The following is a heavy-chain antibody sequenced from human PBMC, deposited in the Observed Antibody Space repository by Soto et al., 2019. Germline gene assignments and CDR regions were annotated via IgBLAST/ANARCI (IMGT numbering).Heavy chain of an antibody. CDR2: ISGSGGST. CDR1: GFTFSSYA. J-gene: IGHJ4*02. Sequence: EVQLLESGGGLVQPGGSLRLSCAASGFTFSSYAMSWVRQAPGKGLEWVSAISGSGGSTYYADSVKGRFTISIDNSKNTLYLQMNSLRAEDTAVYYCAKGGVGITNPTPTYWGQGTLVTVSS. CDR3: AKGGVGITNPTPTY. D-gene: IGHD2-8*01. V-gene: IGHV3-23*01.